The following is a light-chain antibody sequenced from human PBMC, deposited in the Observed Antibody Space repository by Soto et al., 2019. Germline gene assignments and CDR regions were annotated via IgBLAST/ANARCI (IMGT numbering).Light chain of an antibody. J-gene: IGLJ1*01. V-gene: IGLV2-14*03. CDR2: DVS. CDR1: SSDVGIYNY. Sequence: QSALTQPASVSGSPGQSITISCTGTSSDVGIYNYVSWYQQHPGKAPKLIIYDVSNRPSGVSNRFSGSKSGNTASLTISGLQAEDEADYYCSSYTSSSNLYVFGTGTKLTVL. CDR3: SSYTSSSNLYV.